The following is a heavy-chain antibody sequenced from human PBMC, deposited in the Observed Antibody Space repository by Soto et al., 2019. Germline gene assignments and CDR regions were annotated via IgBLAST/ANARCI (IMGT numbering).Heavy chain of an antibody. J-gene: IGHJ6*02. D-gene: IGHD3-9*01. Sequence: GASVKVSCKASGYTFTSYGISWVRQAPGQGLEWMGWISAYNGNTNYAQKLQGRVTMTTDTSTSTAYMELRSLRSDDTAVYYCARTHYDILTGYSPLDYYYGMDVWGQGTTVTVSS. CDR1: GYTFTSYG. CDR3: ARTHYDILTGYSPLDYYYGMDV. V-gene: IGHV1-18*04. CDR2: ISAYNGNT.